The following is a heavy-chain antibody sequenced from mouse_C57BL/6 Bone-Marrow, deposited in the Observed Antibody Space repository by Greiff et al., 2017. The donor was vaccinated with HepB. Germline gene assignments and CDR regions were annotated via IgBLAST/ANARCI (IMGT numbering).Heavy chain of an antibody. CDR1: GFTFSDYG. J-gene: IGHJ4*01. CDR2: ISSGSSTI. D-gene: IGHD2-2*01. V-gene: IGHV5-17*01. CDR3: APLWLRSYYYAMDY. Sequence: EVQRVESGGGLVKPGGSLKLSCAASGFTFSDYGMHWVRQAPEKGLEWVAYISSGSSTIYYADTVKGRFTISRDNAKNTLFLQMTSLRSEDTAMYYCAPLWLRSYYYAMDYWGQGTSVTVSS.